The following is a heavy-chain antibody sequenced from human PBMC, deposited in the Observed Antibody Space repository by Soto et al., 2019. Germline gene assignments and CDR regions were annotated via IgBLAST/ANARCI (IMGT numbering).Heavy chain of an antibody. Sequence: SETLSLTCAVSGGSISSGGYSWSWIRQPPGKGLEWIGYIYHSGSTYYNPSLKSRVTISVDRSKNQFSLKLSSVTAADTAVYYCARAPPSLYGDYVGYFDYWGQGTLVTVSS. V-gene: IGHV4-30-2*01. D-gene: IGHD4-17*01. CDR2: IYHSGST. CDR1: GGSISSGGYS. CDR3: ARAPPSLYGDYVGYFDY. J-gene: IGHJ4*02.